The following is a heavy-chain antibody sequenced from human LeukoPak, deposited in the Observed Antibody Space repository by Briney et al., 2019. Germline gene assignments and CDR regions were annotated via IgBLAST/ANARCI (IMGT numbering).Heavy chain of an antibody. CDR2: IRKRPNSYTT. D-gene: IGHD6-19*01. CDR3: ARVSTTVAGSDYLDY. V-gene: IGHV3-72*01. CDR1: GFTFSDHF. Sequence: GGSLRLSCAASGFTFSDHFMEWVRQAPGKGLEWVGRIRKRPNSYTTEYAASVQGRFAISRDDSKNSLYLQMNSLKTEDTAVYYCARVSTTVAGSDYLDYWGQETQVTISS. J-gene: IGHJ4*02.